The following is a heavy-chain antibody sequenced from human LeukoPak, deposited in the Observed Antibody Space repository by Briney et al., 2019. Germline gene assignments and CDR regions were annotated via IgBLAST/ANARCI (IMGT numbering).Heavy chain of an antibody. Sequence: PGGSLRLSCAASGFTFSSNAMSWVRQAPGKGLEWVSSISGSGGRTYYADSVKGRFTISRDNSKNTLYLQMNSLRAEDTAVYYCAKSVNFSNYRAYYYYMDVWGRGTTVTVSS. V-gene: IGHV3-23*01. CDR2: ISGSGGRT. J-gene: IGHJ6*03. CDR1: GFTFSSNA. D-gene: IGHD4-11*01. CDR3: AKSVNFSNYRAYYYYMDV.